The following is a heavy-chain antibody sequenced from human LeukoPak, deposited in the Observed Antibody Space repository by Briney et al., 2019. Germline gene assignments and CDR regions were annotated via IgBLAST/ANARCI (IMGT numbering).Heavy chain of an antibody. CDR3: ARVRASCSSTSCYFYYYYYMDV. Sequence: PGGSLRLSCAASGFTFSSYWMSWVRQAPGKGLEWVSVIYSGGSTYYADSVKGRFTISRDNSKNTLYLQMNSLRAEDTAVYYCARVRASCSSTSCYFYYYYYMDVWGKGTTVTISS. J-gene: IGHJ6*03. V-gene: IGHV3-53*01. D-gene: IGHD2-2*01. CDR2: IYSGGST. CDR1: GFTFSSYW.